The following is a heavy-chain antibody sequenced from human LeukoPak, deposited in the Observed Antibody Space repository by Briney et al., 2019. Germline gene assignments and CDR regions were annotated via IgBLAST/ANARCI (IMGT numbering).Heavy chain of an antibody. D-gene: IGHD4-17*01. CDR1: GFTFSSYW. CDR2: INTDGSST. V-gene: IGHV3-74*01. Sequence: GGSLRLSCAASGFTFSSYWMHWVRQAPGKGLVWVSRINTDGSSTSYADSVKGRFTISRDNAKNTLYLQMNSLRAEDTAVYYYARHYGDYDAFDIWGQGTMVTVSS. CDR3: ARHYGDYDAFDI. J-gene: IGHJ3*02.